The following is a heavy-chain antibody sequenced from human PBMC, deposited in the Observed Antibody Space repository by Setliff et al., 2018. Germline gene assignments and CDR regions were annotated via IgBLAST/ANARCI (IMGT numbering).Heavy chain of an antibody. J-gene: IGHJ4*02. D-gene: IGHD3-3*01. CDR1: GGSFSGYY. Sequence: PSETLSLTCAVYGGSFSGYYWSWIRQPPGKGLEWIGEINHSGSTNYNPSLKSRVTISVDTSKNQFSLKLSSVTAADTAVYYCARVSMYYNFWSGYYGERGEYFDYWGQGTPVTVSS. V-gene: IGHV4-34*01. CDR2: INHSGST. CDR3: ARVSMYYNFWSGYYGERGEYFDY.